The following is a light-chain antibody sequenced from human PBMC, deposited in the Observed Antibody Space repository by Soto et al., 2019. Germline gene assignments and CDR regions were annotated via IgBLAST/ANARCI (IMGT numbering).Light chain of an antibody. CDR2: GAS. V-gene: IGKV3-15*01. J-gene: IGKJ4*01. CDR1: QSVSSN. CDR3: QQYNNWPLT. Sequence: EIVITHSPATLSVSPGERATLSCRASQSVSSNLAWYQQQPGQAPRLLIYGASTRATGFPARFSGSGSGTEFTLTISSLQSEDFAVYYCQQYNNWPLTFGGGTKVDIK.